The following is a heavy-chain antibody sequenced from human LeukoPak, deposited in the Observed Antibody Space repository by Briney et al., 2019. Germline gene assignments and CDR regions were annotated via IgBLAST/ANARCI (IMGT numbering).Heavy chain of an antibody. Sequence: PGGSLRLSCAASGFTFSSYAMSWVRQAPGKGLEWVSAISGSGGSTYYADSVKGRFTISRDNSKNTLYLQMNSLRAEDTAVYYCAKDQNLLIAANINFDYWGQGTLVTVSS. D-gene: IGHD6-13*01. V-gene: IGHV3-23*01. CDR2: ISGSGGST. CDR1: GFTFSSYA. J-gene: IGHJ4*02. CDR3: AKDQNLLIAANINFDY.